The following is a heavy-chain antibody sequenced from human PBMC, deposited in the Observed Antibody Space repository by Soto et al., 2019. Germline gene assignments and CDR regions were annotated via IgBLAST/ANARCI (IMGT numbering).Heavy chain of an antibody. J-gene: IGHJ6*02. D-gene: IGHD3-3*01. CDR2: ISYDGSNK. CDR3: AKDLNYDFWSGSVSGMDV. CDR1: GFTFSSYA. Sequence: GGSLRLSCAASGFTFSSYAMHWVRQGPGKGLEWVAVISYDGSNKYYADSVKGRFTISRDNSKNTLYLQMNSLRDEDTAVYYCAKDLNYDFWSGSVSGMDVWGQGTTVTVSS. V-gene: IGHV3-30-3*02.